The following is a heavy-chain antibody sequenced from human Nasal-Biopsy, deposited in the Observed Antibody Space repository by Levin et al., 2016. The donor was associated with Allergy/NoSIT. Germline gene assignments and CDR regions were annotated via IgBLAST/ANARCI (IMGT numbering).Heavy chain of an antibody. V-gene: IGHV4-39*01. CDR2: IYHGGTT. J-gene: IGHJ4*02. D-gene: IGHD4/OR15-4a*01. Sequence: SETLSLTCAVSGGSMINTRYYWGWIRQAPGRGLEWIGCIYHGGTTYYNSSPERRVSMSVDTSQNHFALRLRSVTAADAAVYYCARQVDDYLIDLWGQGILVTVSS. CDR3: ARQVDDYLIDL. CDR1: GGSMINTRYY.